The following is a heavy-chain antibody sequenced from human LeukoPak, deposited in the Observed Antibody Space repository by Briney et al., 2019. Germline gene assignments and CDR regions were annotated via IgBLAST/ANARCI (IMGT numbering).Heavy chain of an antibody. D-gene: IGHD4-17*01. CDR1: GFTFSSYG. CDR3: AKDVTTVTTYWFDP. Sequence: GRSLRLSCAASGFTFSSYGMHWVRQAPGKGLEWVAVISYDGSNKYYADSVKGRFTISRDSSKNTLYLQTNSLRAEDTAVYYCAKDVTTVTTYWFDPWGQGTLVTVSS. V-gene: IGHV3-30*18. J-gene: IGHJ5*02. CDR2: ISYDGSNK.